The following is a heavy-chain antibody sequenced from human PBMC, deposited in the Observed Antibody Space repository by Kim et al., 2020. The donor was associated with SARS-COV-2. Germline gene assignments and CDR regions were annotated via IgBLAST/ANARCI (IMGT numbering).Heavy chain of an antibody. Sequence: NPAPQRRLTISVDTSKNQFSLKMRSVTAADTAVYYCARHTRGLAAESFQHWGQGTLVTVSS. CDR3: ARHTRGLAAESFQH. D-gene: IGHD1-26*01. V-gene: IGHV4-59*08. J-gene: IGHJ1*01.